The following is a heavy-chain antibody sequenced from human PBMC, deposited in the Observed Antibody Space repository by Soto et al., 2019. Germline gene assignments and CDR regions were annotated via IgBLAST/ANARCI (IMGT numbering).Heavy chain of an antibody. Sequence: GGSLRLSCTAPGFTFGDYAMSWFRQAPGKGLEWVGVIRNKAYGGTTESAASVKGRFTISRDDSKSIAYLQMNSLKTEDTAVYYCTRASRRYSSGWYDYWGKGTLVT. CDR1: GFTFGDYA. V-gene: IGHV3-49*03. CDR2: IRNKAYGGTT. D-gene: IGHD6-19*01. CDR3: TRASRRYSSGWYDY. J-gene: IGHJ4*02.